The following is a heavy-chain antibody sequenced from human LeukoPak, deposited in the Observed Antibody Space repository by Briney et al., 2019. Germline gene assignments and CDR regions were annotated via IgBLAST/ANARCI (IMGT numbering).Heavy chain of an antibody. D-gene: IGHD6-19*01. CDR3: ARGIAVSGNDY. V-gene: IGHV4-4*02. Sequence: RSSGTLSLTCAVSGGSISSSNWWCWVRQSPAKGLEWIGEIDHSGNTNYNPSLKSRVIMSVDKPKNQFSLKLSSVTAADTAVYYCARGIAVSGNDYWGQGILVTVSS. J-gene: IGHJ4*02. CDR1: GGSISSSNW. CDR2: IDHSGNT.